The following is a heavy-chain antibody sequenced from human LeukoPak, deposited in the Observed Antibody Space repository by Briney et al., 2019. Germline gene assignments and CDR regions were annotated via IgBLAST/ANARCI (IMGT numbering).Heavy chain of an antibody. D-gene: IGHD2-2*01. V-gene: IGHV4-59*01. CDR2: IYYSGTT. Sequence: PSETLSLTCTVSGGSISNYYWNWIRQPPGKGLEWIGYIYYSGTTNYNPSLKSRVSMSVDTSKNQFSLKLSSVTAADTAVYYCARGGPAASMDNWFDPWGQGTLVTVSS. J-gene: IGHJ5*02. CDR1: GGSISNYY. CDR3: ARGGPAASMDNWFDP.